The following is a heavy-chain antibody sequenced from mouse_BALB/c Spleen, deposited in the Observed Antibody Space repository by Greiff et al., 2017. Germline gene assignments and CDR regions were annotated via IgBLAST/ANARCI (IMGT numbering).Heavy chain of an antibody. CDR3: ARSTVVATDY. J-gene: IGHJ2*01. Sequence: QLQQPGAELVKPGASVKLSCKASGYTFTIYWMHWVKQRPGQGLEWIGEINPSNGRTNYNEKFKSKATLTVDKSSSTAYMQLSSLTSEDSAVYYCARSTVVATDYWGQGTTLTVSS. CDR1: GYTFTIYW. V-gene: IGHV1S81*02. D-gene: IGHD1-1*01. CDR2: INPSNGRT.